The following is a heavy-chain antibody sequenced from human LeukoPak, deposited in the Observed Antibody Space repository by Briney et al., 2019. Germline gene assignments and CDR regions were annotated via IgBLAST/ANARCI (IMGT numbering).Heavy chain of an antibody. CDR3: ARRLVRGVPRLRGWFDP. CDR1: GGSISSYY. V-gene: IGHV4-59*12. D-gene: IGHD3-10*01. J-gene: IGHJ5*02. CDR2: IYYSGST. Sequence: PSETLSLTCTVSGGSISSYYWSWIRQPPGKGLEWIGYIYYSGSTNYNPSLKSRVTISVDTSKNQFSLKLSSVTAADTAVYYCARRLVRGVPRLRGWFDPWGQGTLVTVSS.